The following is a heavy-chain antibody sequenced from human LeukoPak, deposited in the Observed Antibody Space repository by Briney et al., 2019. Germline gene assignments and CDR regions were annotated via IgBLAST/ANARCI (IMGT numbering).Heavy chain of an antibody. CDR3: PKHYHSSGRGRVFDP. CDR1: GDSIRNYY. Sequence: PSETLALTWTVSGDSIRNYYWSWIRQPPGKGLEWIGYIRYSGNTKYNSSLDGRVTIFLDTAKNQFSLSVSPVIAAYTAVYYFPKHYHSSGRGRVFDPWGQGTLVSVSS. CDR2: IRYSGNT. V-gene: IGHV4-59*01. D-gene: IGHD3-10*01. J-gene: IGHJ5*02.